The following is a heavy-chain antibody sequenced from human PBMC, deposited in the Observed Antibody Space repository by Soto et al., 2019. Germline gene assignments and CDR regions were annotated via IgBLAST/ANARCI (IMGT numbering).Heavy chain of an antibody. J-gene: IGHJ4*02. Sequence: SETLSLTCAVYGGSFSGYYWSWIRQPPGKGLEWIGEINHSGSTNYNPSLRSRVTISVDTSKNQFSLKLSSVTAADTAVYYCAREATGGSNYVTVAGRGLDYWGQGTLVTVSS. D-gene: IGHD6-19*01. CDR1: GGSFSGYY. CDR2: INHSGST. CDR3: AREATGGSNYVTVAGRGLDY. V-gene: IGHV4-34*01.